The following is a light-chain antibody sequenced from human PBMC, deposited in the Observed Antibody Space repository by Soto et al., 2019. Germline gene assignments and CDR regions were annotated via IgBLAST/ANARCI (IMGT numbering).Light chain of an antibody. V-gene: IGLV1-47*01. Sequence: QSVLTQPPSASGTPGQRVTISCSGSSSNIGSHYVYWYQQLPGTAPKLLIYTNNQRPSGVPDQFSGSKSGTSASLAISGLRSEDEADYYCAAWDDSLSGPVFGGGTKLTVL. CDR2: TNN. CDR1: SSNIGSHY. CDR3: AAWDDSLSGPV. J-gene: IGLJ3*02.